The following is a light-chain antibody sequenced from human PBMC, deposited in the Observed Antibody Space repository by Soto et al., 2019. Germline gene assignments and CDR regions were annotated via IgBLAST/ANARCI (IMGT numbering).Light chain of an antibody. Sequence: EIVLTQSPGTLSLSPGEGATLSCRASQSVSSSYLAWYQHKPGQAPSLVIYCSSTSDTDIPDSFSGSGSGTDFTLTISRLEPEDFAVYYCQQYGSSPPWTFGQGTKVEIK. CDR1: QSVSSSY. CDR3: QQYGSSPPWT. J-gene: IGKJ1*01. V-gene: IGKV3-20*01. CDR2: CSS.